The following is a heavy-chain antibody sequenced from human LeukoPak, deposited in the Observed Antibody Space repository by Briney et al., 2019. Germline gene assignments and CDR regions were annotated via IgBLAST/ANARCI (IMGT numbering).Heavy chain of an antibody. D-gene: IGHD4-17*01. CDR3: ARDRPTVTTSDY. CDR2: ISSSSSYI. V-gene: IGHV3-21*01. Sequence: GGSLRLSCAASGFTFSSYSMNWVRQAPGKGLEWVSSISSSSSYIYYADSVKGRFTISRDNAKNSLYLQMSSLRAEDTAVYYCARDRPTVTTSDYWGQGTLVTVSS. CDR1: GFTFSSYS. J-gene: IGHJ4*02.